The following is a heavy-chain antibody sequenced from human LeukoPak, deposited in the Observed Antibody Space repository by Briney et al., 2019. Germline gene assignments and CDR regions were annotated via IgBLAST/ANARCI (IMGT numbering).Heavy chain of an antibody. Sequence: GGSLRLSCAASGFTFSNYWMTWVRQPPGKGLEWVAHIKEDGTNKYYADSVTGRFTISRDNAKNSLFLEMNTLRAEDTAVYYCASARGSNYGSLGDWGQGTLVTVSS. V-gene: IGHV3-7*05. D-gene: IGHD5-18*01. CDR1: GFTFSNYW. CDR3: ASARGSNYGSLGD. J-gene: IGHJ4*02. CDR2: IKEDGTNK.